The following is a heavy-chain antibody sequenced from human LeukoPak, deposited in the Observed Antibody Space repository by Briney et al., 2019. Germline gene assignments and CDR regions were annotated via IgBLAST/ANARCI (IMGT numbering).Heavy chain of an antibody. Sequence: SETLSLTCTVSGGSISSSNYYWGWIRQSPGKGLEWIANIYYSGSTYYNPSLKSRVTISVDTSKNKFSLKLRSVTAADTAVYYCASGITVAGLFNYWGQGTLVTVSS. V-gene: IGHV4-39*01. D-gene: IGHD6-19*01. J-gene: IGHJ4*02. CDR2: IYYSGST. CDR3: ASGITVAGLFNY. CDR1: GGSISSSNYY.